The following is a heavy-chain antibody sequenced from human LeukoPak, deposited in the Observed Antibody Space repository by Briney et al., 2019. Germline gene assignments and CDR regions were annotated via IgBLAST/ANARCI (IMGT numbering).Heavy chain of an antibody. Sequence: PSETLSLTCTVSGYSISSGYYWGWIRQPPGKGLEWIGSIYHSGSTYYNPSLKSRVTISADTSKNQFSLKLSSVTAADTAVYYCARAVFDNWYQLLSAFDIWGQGTMVTVSS. D-gene: IGHD2-2*01. CDR3: ARAVFDNWYQLLSAFDI. CDR2: IYHSGST. CDR1: GYSISSGYY. J-gene: IGHJ3*02. V-gene: IGHV4-38-2*02.